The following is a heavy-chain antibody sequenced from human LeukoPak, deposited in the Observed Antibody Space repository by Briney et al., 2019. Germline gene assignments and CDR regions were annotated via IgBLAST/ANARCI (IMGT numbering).Heavy chain of an antibody. D-gene: IGHD1-7*01. V-gene: IGHV4-61*02. CDR3: AREGTTHAFDI. CDR1: GGSISSGSYY. CDR2: IYTSGST. J-gene: IGHJ3*02. Sequence: NPSETLSLTCTVSGGSISSGSYYWSWIRQPAGKGLEWIGRIYTSGSTNYNPSLKSRVTMSVDTSKNQFSLKLSSVTAADTAVYYCAREGTTHAFDIWGQGTMVTVSS.